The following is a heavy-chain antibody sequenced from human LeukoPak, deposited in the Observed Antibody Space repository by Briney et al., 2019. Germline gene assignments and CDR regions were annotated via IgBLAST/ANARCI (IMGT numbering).Heavy chain of an antibody. CDR3: ARPTYTSGCDY. J-gene: IGHJ4*02. V-gene: IGHV3-7*01. CDR2: IKQGGSQK. D-gene: IGHD6-19*01. Sequence: GGSLRLSCAASGFTFSSYWMNWVRQAPGKGLEWVANIKQGGSQKYYLDSVKGRFTISRDNAKNSLYLEMTSLRAEDTAVYYCARPTYTSGCDYWGQGTLVTVSS. CDR1: GFTFSSYW.